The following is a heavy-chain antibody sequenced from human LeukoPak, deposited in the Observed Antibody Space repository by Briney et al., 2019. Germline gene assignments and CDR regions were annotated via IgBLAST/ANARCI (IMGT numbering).Heavy chain of an antibody. V-gene: IGHV4-59*12. J-gene: IGHJ6*04. CDR1: GDSISNYY. CDR3: ARGPGYCSGGSCYRIINYYGMDV. D-gene: IGHD2-15*01. Sequence: SETLSLTCSVSGDSISNYYWTWIRQPPGKGLEWIGYIYYSGSTNYNPSLKSRVTISVDTSKNQFSLKLSSVTAADTAVYYCARGPGYCSGGSCYRIINYYGMDVWGKGTTVTVSS. CDR2: IYYSGST.